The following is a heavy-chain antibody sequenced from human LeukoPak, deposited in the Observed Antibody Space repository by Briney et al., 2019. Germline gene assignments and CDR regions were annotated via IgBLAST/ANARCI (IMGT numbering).Heavy chain of an antibody. CDR2: ISYDGSNK. Sequence: GRSLRLSCAASGFTFSSYAMHWVRQAPGKGLEWVAVISYDGSNKYYADSVKGRFTISRDNSKNTLYLQMNSLRAEDTAVYYCARDGELSLSYFDYWGQGTLVTVSS. D-gene: IGHD3-16*02. CDR1: GFTFSSYA. V-gene: IGHV3-30*01. CDR3: ARDGELSLSYFDY. J-gene: IGHJ4*02.